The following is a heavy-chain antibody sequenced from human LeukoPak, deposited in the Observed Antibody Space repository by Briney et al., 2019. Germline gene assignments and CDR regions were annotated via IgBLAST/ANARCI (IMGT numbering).Heavy chain of an antibody. Sequence: PSETLSLTCTVSGGSISSYYWSWIRQPPGKGLEWIGYIYYSGSTNYNPSLKSRVTISVDTSKNQFSLKLSSVTAADTAVYYCARDPRYRSGLYYFDYWGQGTLVTVSS. CDR1: GGSISSYY. D-gene: IGHD6-19*01. V-gene: IGHV4-59*01. CDR2: IYYSGST. CDR3: ARDPRYRSGLYYFDY. J-gene: IGHJ4*02.